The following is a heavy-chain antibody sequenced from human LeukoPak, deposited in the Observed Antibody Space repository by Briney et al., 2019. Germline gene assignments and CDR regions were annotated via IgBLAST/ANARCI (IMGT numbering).Heavy chain of an antibody. D-gene: IGHD5-18*01. CDR1: GFTFNNYA. CDR2: ISGNDGST. Sequence: PGGSLRLSCAASGFTFNNYAMSWVRQTPGKGLEWVSSISGNDGSTYYTDSVKGRFTISRDNSKDTVYLQMNNLRAADTALYFCVRHDSYIPFWGQGSLVTVSS. V-gene: IGHV3-23*01. J-gene: IGHJ1*01. CDR3: VRHDSYIPF.